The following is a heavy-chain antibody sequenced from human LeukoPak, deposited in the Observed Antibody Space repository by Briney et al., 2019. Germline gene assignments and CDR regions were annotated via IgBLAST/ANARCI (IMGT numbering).Heavy chain of an antibody. CDR2: IYYSGST. D-gene: IGHD5-12*01. J-gene: IGHJ4*02. CDR3: ARHGGQWLLRYYCDY. V-gene: IGHV4-39*01. Sequence: SETLSLTCTVSGGSISSYYWSWIRQPPGKGLEWIGSIYYSGSTYYNPSLKSRVTISVDTSKNQFSLKLTSVTAADTAVYYCARHGGQWLLRYYCDYWGQGTLVTVSS. CDR1: GGSISSYY.